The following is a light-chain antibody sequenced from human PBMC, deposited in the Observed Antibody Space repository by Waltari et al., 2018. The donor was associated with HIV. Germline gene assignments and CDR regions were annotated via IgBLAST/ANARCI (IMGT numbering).Light chain of an antibody. CDR2: EVA. Sequence: QSALTQPASVSGSPGQSISISCTGTSSDLADDKSVSWYQHHPGKAPKLIIYEVANRPSGVSNRFSGSKSGHTASLTISGLQAEDEADYFCMSYISSATPEFGGGTKVTVL. CDR3: MSYISSATPE. V-gene: IGLV2-14*01. J-gene: IGLJ3*02. CDR1: SSDLADDKS.